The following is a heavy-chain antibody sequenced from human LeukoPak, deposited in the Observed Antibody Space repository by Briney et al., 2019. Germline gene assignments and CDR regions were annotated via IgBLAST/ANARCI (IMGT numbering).Heavy chain of an antibody. Sequence: SVKVSCKASGGTFSSYAISWVRQAPGQGLEWMGGIIPIFGTANYAQKFQGRVTITTDESTSTAYMELSSLRSEDTAVYYCASSPEFITIFYYYYYYMDVWGKGTTVTVSS. J-gene: IGHJ6*03. D-gene: IGHD3-3*01. CDR2: IIPIFGTA. V-gene: IGHV1-69*05. CDR3: ASSPEFITIFYYYYYYMDV. CDR1: GGTFSSYA.